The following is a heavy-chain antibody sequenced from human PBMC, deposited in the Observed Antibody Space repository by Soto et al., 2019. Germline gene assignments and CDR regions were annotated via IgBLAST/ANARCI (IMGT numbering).Heavy chain of an antibody. CDR2: INNRCNSR. D-gene: IGHD6-19*01. J-gene: IGHJ5*02. CDR3: AKTPQPQWLKYNWFDP. V-gene: IGHV3-23*01. Sequence: GGSLGLSCASSGFSFIDYAMSWVRQAPGKGLEWVSSINNRCNSRYYAGSVKCLCTTSIQNTNTTLDRQIVGLRADDKAVYYCAKTPQPQWLKYNWFDPWGQGTLVTVSS. CDR1: GFSFIDYA.